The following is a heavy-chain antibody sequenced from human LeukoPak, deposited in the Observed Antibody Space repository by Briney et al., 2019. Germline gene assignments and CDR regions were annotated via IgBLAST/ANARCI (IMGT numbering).Heavy chain of an antibody. CDR1: GGSISSRNSF. CDR2: IYHAGSK. V-gene: IGHV4-39*07. Sequence: SETLSLTCTVSGGSISSRNSFWGWIRQSPGKGLEWIGTIYHAGSKYYNPSLESRFAIYVDTSKNQFSLKLSSVTAADTAVYYCARASITRVAFDIWGQGTMVTVSS. D-gene: IGHD3-10*01. CDR3: ARASITRVAFDI. J-gene: IGHJ3*02.